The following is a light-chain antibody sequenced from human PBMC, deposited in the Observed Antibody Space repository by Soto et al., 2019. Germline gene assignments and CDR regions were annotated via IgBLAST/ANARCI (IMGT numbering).Light chain of an antibody. CDR3: QQYDTL. Sequence: IQLTQSPSSLSASVGDRVTITCQASQDIGNYLNWYQHKPGKAPKLLIYDASNLETGVPSRFSGSGPGTDFTFTIGSLRPEDIATYYCQQYDTLFGQGTKLEIK. CDR1: QDIGNY. CDR2: DAS. V-gene: IGKV1-33*01. J-gene: IGKJ2*01.